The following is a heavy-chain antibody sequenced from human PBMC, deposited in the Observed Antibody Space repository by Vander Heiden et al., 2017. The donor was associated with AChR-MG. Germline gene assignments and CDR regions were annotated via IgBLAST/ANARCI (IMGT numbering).Heavy chain of an antibody. Sequence: EVQLVQSGAEVKTPGASPTISCTGSGYRFTSYWIGWVRQMPGKGLEWMGIIYPGDSDTRYSPSFQGQVTISADKSISTAYLQWSSLKASDTAMYYCARIWVRGRRVPTQHFDYWGQGTLVTVSS. D-gene: IGHD3-16*01. CDR1: GYRFTSYW. V-gene: IGHV5-51*01. CDR3: ARIWVRGRRVPTQHFDY. J-gene: IGHJ4*02. CDR2: IYPGDSDT.